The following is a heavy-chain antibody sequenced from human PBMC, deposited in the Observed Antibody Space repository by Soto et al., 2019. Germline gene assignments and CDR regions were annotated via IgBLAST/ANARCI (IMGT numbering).Heavy chain of an antibody. CDR2: ITSSSSYI. Sequence: GGSLRLSCATSGFTFSSYTMYWVRQAPGKGLELVSSITSSSSYIFYADSVKGRFTSSRDNAKKSLFLQMNSLRAEDTALYYCVTYAFDIWGQGTMVTVSS. V-gene: IGHV3-21*01. CDR1: GFTFSSYT. CDR3: VTYAFDI. J-gene: IGHJ3*02.